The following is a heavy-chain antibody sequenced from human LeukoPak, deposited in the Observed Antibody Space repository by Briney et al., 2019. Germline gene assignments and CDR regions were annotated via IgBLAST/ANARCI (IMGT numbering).Heavy chain of an antibody. CDR2: VKNDGTT. V-gene: IGHV3-74*01. CDR1: GFTFSSRW. D-gene: IGHD6-19*01. J-gene: IGHJ4*02. Sequence: PGGSLRLSCAVSGFTSGFTFSSRWMHWVRQAPGKGLVWVSLVKNDGTTSYADSVKGRFTVSRDNAKNTMYLQMNNLRVEDTALYFCHPLGYTSNWGQGTLVTVSS. CDR3: HPLGYTSN.